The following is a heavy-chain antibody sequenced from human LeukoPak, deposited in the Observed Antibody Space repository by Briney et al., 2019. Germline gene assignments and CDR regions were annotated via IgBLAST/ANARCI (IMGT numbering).Heavy chain of an antibody. CDR3: AKLNFRDYYDSSGYLDY. Sequence: GGSLRLSCAASGFTFSSYAMSWVRQAPGKGLEWVSVISGSGGSTYYADSVKGRFTISRDNSKNTLYLQMNSLRAGDTAVYYCAKLNFRDYYDSSGYLDYWGQGTLVTVFS. V-gene: IGHV3-23*01. CDR1: GFTFSSYA. D-gene: IGHD3-22*01. J-gene: IGHJ4*02. CDR2: ISGSGGST.